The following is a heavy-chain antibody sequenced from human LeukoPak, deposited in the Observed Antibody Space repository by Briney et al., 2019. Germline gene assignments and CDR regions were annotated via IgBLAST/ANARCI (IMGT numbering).Heavy chain of an antibody. J-gene: IGHJ4*02. CDR2: ISGDGGST. Sequence: GGSLRLSCAASGFTFDDYAMHWVRQAPGQGLEWVSLISGDGGSTYYADSVKGRFTISRDNSKNSLYLQMNSLRTEDTALYCCAKLPLRFLEWPPDYWGQGTLVTVSS. D-gene: IGHD3-3*01. CDR3: AKLPLRFLEWPPDY. CDR1: GFTFDDYA. V-gene: IGHV3-43*02.